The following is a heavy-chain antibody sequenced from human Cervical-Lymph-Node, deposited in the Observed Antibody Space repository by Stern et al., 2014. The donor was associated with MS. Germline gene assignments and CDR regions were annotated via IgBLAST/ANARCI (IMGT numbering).Heavy chain of an antibody. J-gene: IGHJ4*02. V-gene: IGHV1-24*01. Sequence: VQLVQSGAEVKKHGASVKGSCKVSGYALIELSIHWVRQAPGTGLEWLGGVEPEDGKTIYRRKIQGRGTMNEDTSRDTAYMELSSLRSEDTAVYYCATAIGISFEALHVWGQGTLVTVSS. CDR3: ATAIGISFEALHV. CDR2: VEPEDGKT. CDR1: GYALIELS. D-gene: IGHD3-9*01.